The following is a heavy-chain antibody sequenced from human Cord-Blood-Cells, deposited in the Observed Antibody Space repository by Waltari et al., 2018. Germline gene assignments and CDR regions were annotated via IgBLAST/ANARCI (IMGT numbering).Heavy chain of an antibody. CDR3: ATSLTGQIGAFDI. CDR1: GGSISSHY. Sequence: QVQLQESGPGLVKPSETLSLNCTVSGGSISSHYWSWIRQPPGKGLEWIGYIYYSGRTNYNPSLKSRVTISVDTSKNQFSLKLSSVTAADTAVYYCATSLTGQIGAFDIWGQGTMVTVSS. CDR2: IYYSGRT. J-gene: IGHJ3*02. D-gene: IGHD3-9*01. V-gene: IGHV4-59*11.